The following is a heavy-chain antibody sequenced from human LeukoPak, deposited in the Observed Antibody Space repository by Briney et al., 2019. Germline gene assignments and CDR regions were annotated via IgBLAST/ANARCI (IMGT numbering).Heavy chain of an antibody. D-gene: IGHD4-23*01. V-gene: IGHV3-33*01. J-gene: IGHJ4*02. CDR1: GFTFSRYG. CDR2: IWYDGSKK. CDR3: ARVRYGGHHFFDY. Sequence: GRSLRLSCAASGFTFSRYGMHWVRQAPGKGLEWVAVIWYDGSKKNYADSVKGRFTISRDNSKNTLNLQMTSLRAEDTAVYYCARVRYGGHHFFDYWGQGTLVTVSS.